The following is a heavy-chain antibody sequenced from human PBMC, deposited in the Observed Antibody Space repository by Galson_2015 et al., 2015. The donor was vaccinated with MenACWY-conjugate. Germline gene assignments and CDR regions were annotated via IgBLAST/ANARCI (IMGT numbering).Heavy chain of an antibody. J-gene: IGHJ6*02. CDR2: ISPIFGTA. Sequence: SVKVSCKASGGTFSGYAIVWVRQAPGQELEWMGGISPIFGTANYAQKMQDRVTITADESATTAYMELRGLRSEDTAVYYCARGGGLYQLLSGHYYYGMDVWGQGTTVTVSS. CDR3: ARGGGLYQLLSGHYYYGMDV. CDR1: GGTFSGYA. V-gene: IGHV1-69*13. D-gene: IGHD2-2*01.